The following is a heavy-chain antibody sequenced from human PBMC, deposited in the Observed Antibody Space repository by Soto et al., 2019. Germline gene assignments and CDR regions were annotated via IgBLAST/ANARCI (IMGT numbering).Heavy chain of an antibody. CDR1: GGSISSYY. CDR2: IYNSGST. D-gene: IGHD2-2*01. V-gene: IGHV4-59*08. Sequence: SETKSLTCTVAGGSISSYYWNWIRQNPGKGLEWIGYIYNSGSTNYNPSLKSRVTISVDTSKNQFALKLSSVTAADTAVYYCARRICTSASCYVPEGNWLDPWGQGTLVTVSS. J-gene: IGHJ5*02. CDR3: ARRICTSASCYVPEGNWLDP.